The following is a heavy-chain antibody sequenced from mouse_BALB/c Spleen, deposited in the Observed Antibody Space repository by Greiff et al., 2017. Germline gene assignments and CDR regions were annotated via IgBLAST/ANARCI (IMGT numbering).Heavy chain of an antibody. CDR2: INPYNDGT. J-gene: IGHJ2*01. Sequence: VQLKQSGPELVKPGASVKMSCKASGYTFTSYVMHWVKQKPGQGLEWIGYINPYNDGTKYNEKFKGKATLTSDKSSSTAYMELSSLTSEDSAVYCCAKRGLGPRGPLDYWGQGTTLTVSS. CDR1: GYTFTSYV. V-gene: IGHV1-14*01. D-gene: IGHD4-1*01. CDR3: AKRGLGPRGPLDY.